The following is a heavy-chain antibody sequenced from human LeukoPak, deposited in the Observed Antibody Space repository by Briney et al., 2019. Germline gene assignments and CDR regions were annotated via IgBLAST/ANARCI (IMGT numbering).Heavy chain of an antibody. D-gene: IGHD3-22*01. V-gene: IGHV3-23*01. CDR2: ISGSGGST. CDR3: AKGGHYSFFDY. CDR1: GFTFAGYA. J-gene: IGHJ4*02. Sequence: GGSLRLSCAASGFTFAGYAMSWVRQAPGKGLEWVSTISGSGGSTYYADSVKGRFTISRDNSKNTLYLQMNSLRAEDTAVYYCAKGGHYSFFDYWGQGTLVTVSS.